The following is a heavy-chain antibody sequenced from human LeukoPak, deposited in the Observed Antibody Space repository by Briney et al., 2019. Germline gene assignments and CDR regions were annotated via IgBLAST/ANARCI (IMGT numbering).Heavy chain of an antibody. Sequence: PSETLSLTCTVSGGSISSYYWSWIRQPPGKGLEWIGYIYYSGSTNYNSSLKSRVTISVDTSKNQSSLKLSSVTAADTAVYYCARESPNWFDPWGQGTLVTVSS. CDR2: IYYSGST. CDR1: GGSISSYY. CDR3: ARESPNWFDP. J-gene: IGHJ5*02. V-gene: IGHV4-59*01.